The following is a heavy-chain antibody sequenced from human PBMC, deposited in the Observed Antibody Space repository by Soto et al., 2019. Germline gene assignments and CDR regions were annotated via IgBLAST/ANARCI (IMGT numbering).Heavy chain of an antibody. CDR1: GFTFGDYA. Sequence: EVQLVESGGGLVQPGRSLRLSCTVSGFTFGDYAMSWVRQAPGKGLEWVGFIRSKAYGGTTEYAASVKGRFTISRDDSKSIAYLQMNSLKTEDTAVYYCTAGKLYPSLDFDYWGQGTLVTVSS. CDR2: IRSKAYGGTT. J-gene: IGHJ4*02. V-gene: IGHV3-49*04. D-gene: IGHD2-8*01. CDR3: TAGKLYPSLDFDY.